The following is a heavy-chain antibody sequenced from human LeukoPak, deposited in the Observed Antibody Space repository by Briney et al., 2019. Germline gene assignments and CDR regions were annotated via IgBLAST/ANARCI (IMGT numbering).Heavy chain of an antibody. Sequence: GGSLRLSCAASGFTFSNYWITWVRQAPGKGLEWVANIKQDGSERNYVDSVRGRFTISRDNAKNSLYLQMSSLRGEDTAVYYCAREFGSSHYWGQGTLVTVSS. V-gene: IGHV3-7*01. D-gene: IGHD6-19*01. CDR3: AREFGSSHY. J-gene: IGHJ4*02. CDR2: IKQDGSER. CDR1: GFTFSNYW.